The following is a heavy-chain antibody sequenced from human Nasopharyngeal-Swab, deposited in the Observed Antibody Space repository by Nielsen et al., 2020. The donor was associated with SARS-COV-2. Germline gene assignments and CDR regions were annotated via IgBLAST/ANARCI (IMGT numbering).Heavy chain of an antibody. D-gene: IGHD3-9*01. CDR1: GFTFSNYW. CDR2: INNDGSST. V-gene: IGHV3-74*03. Sequence: GGSLRLSCAASGFTFSNYWMHWVRKPPGKGLMWISRINNDGSSTTYADSVKGRFTISRDNAKNTLYLQMNILRAEDTAVYYCARVLRYFGLTSGYWYFDLWGRGTLVTVSA. J-gene: IGHJ2*01. CDR3: ARVLRYFGLTSGYWYFDL.